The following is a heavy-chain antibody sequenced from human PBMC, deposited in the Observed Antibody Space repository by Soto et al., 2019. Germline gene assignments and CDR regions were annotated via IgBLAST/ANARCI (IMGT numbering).Heavy chain of an antibody. CDR3: ARGRTWFDP. J-gene: IGHJ5*02. CDR1: GGSISSGGFY. V-gene: IGHV4-31*03. Sequence: SEPLSLTCTVSGGSISSGGFYWSWIRQHPAKGLEWIGYIYYSGSADYNPSLKSRVSMSVDTSKNQFSLKLSSVTAADTAVYYCARGRTWFDPWGQGSLVTVSS. CDR2: IYYSGSA.